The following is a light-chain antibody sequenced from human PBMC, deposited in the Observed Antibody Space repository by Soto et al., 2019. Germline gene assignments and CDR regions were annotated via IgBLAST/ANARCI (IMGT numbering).Light chain of an antibody. J-gene: IGKJ1*01. V-gene: IGKV4-1*01. CDR3: QQYYTNSWS. CDR2: WAS. CDR1: QSVLYSPNNKNY. Sequence: DIVMTQSPDSLAVSLGERATINCKSSQSVLYSPNNKNYLAWYQHKPGQPPKMLIYWASIRESGVPHRFSGSGSGTDFTLTISSLQSEDVAVYYCQQYYTNSWSFGQGTKVEIK.